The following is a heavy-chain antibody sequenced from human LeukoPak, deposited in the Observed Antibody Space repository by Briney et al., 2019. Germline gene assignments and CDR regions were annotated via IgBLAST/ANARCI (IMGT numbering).Heavy chain of an antibody. CDR2: INPSSGGT. CDR3: ARGPSGSDY. D-gene: IGHD3-10*01. Sequence: VASVNVSCKVSGYTFTGYYLHWLRQAPGQGLEWMGRINPSSGGTNYAQKFQVRVTMTRDTSINTAYMALSSLRSDDTAVYYCARGPSGSDYWGQGTLVTVSS. V-gene: IGHV1-2*06. J-gene: IGHJ4*02. CDR1: GYTFTGYY.